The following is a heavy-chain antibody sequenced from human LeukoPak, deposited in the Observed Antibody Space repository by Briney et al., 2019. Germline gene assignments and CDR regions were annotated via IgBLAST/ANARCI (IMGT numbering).Heavy chain of an antibody. D-gene: IGHD5-18*01. J-gene: IGHJ4*02. V-gene: IGHV3-21*01. CDR3: ARDKDTAMVGDLIDY. CDR1: GFTFSSYS. CDR2: ISSSSSYI. Sequence: NPGGSLRLSCAASGFTFSSYSMNWVRQAPGKGLEWVSSISSSSSYIYYADSVKGRFTISRDNAKNSLYLQMNSLRAEDTAVYYCARDKDTAMVGDLIDYWGQGTLVTVSS.